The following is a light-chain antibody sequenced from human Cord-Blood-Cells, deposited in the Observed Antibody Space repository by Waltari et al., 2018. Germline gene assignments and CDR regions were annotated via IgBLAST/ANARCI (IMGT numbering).Light chain of an antibody. J-gene: IGKJ2*01. V-gene: IGKV1-39*01. Sequence: IQMTQPPSSLSASVVDRVTTTCRASQSISSYLNWYQQKPGKAPKLLIYAASSLQSGVPSRFSGSGSGTDFTLTISSLQPEDFATYYCQQSYSTPRTFGQGTKLEIK. CDR1: QSISSY. CDR2: AAS. CDR3: QQSYSTPRT.